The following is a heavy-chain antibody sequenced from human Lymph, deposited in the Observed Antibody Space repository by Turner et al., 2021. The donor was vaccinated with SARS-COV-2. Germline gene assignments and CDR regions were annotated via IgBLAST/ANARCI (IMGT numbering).Heavy chain of an antibody. D-gene: IGHD6-13*01. J-gene: IGHJ4*02. CDR2: IKTKTDGGKT. Sequence: EVQLVVSGGGLVKPGGSLRLSCAASGFTFSNAWMTWVRQAPGKGLEWVGRIKTKTDGGKTDYAAPVKGRFTISRDDSKNTLYLQMNSLKTEDTAVYYCTTHSAPDYWGQGTLVTVSS. CDR3: TTHSAPDY. V-gene: IGHV3-15*01. CDR1: GFTFSNAW.